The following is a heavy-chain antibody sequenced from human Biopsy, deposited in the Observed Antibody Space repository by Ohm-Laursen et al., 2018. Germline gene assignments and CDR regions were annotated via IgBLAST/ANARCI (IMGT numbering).Heavy chain of an antibody. CDR1: GFTFSDYY. CDR2: ITSGGSTT. Sequence: SLRLSCAASGFTFSDYYMSWIRQAPGKGLEWVPYITSGGSTTDYADSVKGRFTISRDNAKSSLFLQMNSLRAEDTAVYYCARDRWPHVTLLGLVVFDFWGQGTLVIVSS. J-gene: IGHJ4*02. D-gene: IGHD3-3*01. V-gene: IGHV3-11*01. CDR3: ARDRWPHVTLLGLVVFDF.